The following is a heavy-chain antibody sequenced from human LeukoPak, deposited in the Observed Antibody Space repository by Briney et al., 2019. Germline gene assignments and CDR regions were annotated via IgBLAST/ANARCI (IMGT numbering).Heavy chain of an antibody. V-gene: IGHV3-23*01. CDR2: ISGRGSST. CDR3: AKALDTAMVTRSFASDY. CDR1: GFTFSSYA. D-gene: IGHD5-18*01. Sequence: PGGSLRLSCAASGFTFSSYAMTWVRQAPGKGLEWVSGISGRGSSTYFADSVKGRFTISRDNPKNTLYLQMNSLRAEDTAVYYCAKALDTAMVTRSFASDYWGQGTLVTVSS. J-gene: IGHJ4*02.